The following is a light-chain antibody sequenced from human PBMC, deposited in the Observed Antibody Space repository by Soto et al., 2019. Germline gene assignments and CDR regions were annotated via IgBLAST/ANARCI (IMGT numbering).Light chain of an antibody. CDR3: SSYTSSSTVV. J-gene: IGLJ2*01. CDR1: SSDVGGYNY. CDR2: VVS. Sequence: QSALTQPASVSGSPGQSITISCTGTSSDVGGYNYVSWYHQHPGKAPKLMIYVVSNRPSGVSNRFSGSKSGNTASLTISGLQAEDEADYYCSSYTSSSTVVFGGGTKLTVL. V-gene: IGLV2-14*01.